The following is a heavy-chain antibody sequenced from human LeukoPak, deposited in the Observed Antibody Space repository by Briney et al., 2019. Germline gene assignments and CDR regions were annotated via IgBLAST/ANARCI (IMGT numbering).Heavy chain of an antibody. V-gene: IGHV4-4*02. Sequence: SGTLSLTCAVSGGSISSSYWWSWVRQPPGKGLEWIGEIYHSGSTNYNPSLKSRVTISVDKSKNQFSLKLSSVTAADTAVYYCARDPVDSSGRYGMDAWGQGTTVTVSS. D-gene: IGHD3-22*01. CDR1: GGSISSSYW. CDR2: IYHSGST. CDR3: ARDPVDSSGRYGMDA. J-gene: IGHJ6*02.